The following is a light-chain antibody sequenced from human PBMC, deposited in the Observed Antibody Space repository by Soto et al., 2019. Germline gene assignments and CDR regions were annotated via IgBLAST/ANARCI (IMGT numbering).Light chain of an antibody. V-gene: IGKV1-5*03. CDR1: QYISSW. Sequence: DIQMTQSPSTLSASVGDRVTITCRASQYISSWLAWYQQKPGKAPKLLFYKASSLESGVPSRFSGSGSGTEFTLTISSMQPDDFATYYCQQYNGQRTFGQGTKVEIK. CDR2: KAS. J-gene: IGKJ1*01. CDR3: QQYNGQRT.